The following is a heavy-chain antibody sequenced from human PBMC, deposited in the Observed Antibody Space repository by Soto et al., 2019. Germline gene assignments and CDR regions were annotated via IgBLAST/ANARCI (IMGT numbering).Heavy chain of an antibody. D-gene: IGHD6-19*01. CDR3: ARDFSPFLIAVAGTQISDY. CDR1: GFTFSSYA. Sequence: LRLSCAASGFTFSSYAMHWVRQAPGKGLEWVAVISYDGSNKYYADSVKGRFTISRDNSKNTLYLQMNSLRAEDTAVYYCARDFSPFLIAVAGTQISDYWGQGTLVTVSS. CDR2: ISYDGSNK. J-gene: IGHJ4*02. V-gene: IGHV3-30-3*01.